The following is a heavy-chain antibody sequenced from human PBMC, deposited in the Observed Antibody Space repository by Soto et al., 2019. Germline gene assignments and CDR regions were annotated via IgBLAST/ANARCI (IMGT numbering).Heavy chain of an antibody. CDR3: ARRVGRSSSLEPFDY. V-gene: IGHV5-10-1*01. CDR1: GYSFTSYW. D-gene: IGHD6-13*01. J-gene: IGHJ4*02. CDR2: IDPSDSYT. Sequence: PGESLKISCKGSGYSFTSYWISWVRQMPGKGLEWMGRIDPSDSYTNYSPSFQGHVTISADKSISTAYLQWSSLKASDTAMYYCARRVGRSSSLEPFDYWGQGTLVTVSS.